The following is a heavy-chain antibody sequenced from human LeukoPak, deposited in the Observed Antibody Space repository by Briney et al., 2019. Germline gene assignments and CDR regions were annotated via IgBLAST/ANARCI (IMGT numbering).Heavy chain of an antibody. V-gene: IGHV1-8*01. J-gene: IGHJ6*02. CDR1: GYTFTSYD. Sequence: ASVKASCKASGYTFTSYDINWVRQATGQGLEWMGWMNPNSGNTGYAQKFQGRVTMTRNTSISTAYMELSSLRSEDTAVYYCATRHCSSTSCYYYYGMDVWGQGTTVTVSS. CDR2: MNPNSGNT. D-gene: IGHD2-2*01. CDR3: ATRHCSSTSCYYYYGMDV.